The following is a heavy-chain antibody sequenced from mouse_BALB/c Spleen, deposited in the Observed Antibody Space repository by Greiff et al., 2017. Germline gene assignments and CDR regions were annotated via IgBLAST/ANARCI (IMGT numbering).Heavy chain of an antibody. D-gene: IGHD2-4*01. CDR1: GYTFTSYW. CDR2: IYPGSGST. CDR3: TRGGIRDWYFDV. Sequence: LQQPGSELVRPGASVKLSCKASGYTFTSYWMHWVKQRHGQGLEWIGNIYPGSGSTNYDEKFKSKGTLTVDTSSSTAYMHLSSLTSEDSAVYYCTRGGIRDWYFDVWGAGTTVTVSS. J-gene: IGHJ1*01. V-gene: IGHV1S22*01.